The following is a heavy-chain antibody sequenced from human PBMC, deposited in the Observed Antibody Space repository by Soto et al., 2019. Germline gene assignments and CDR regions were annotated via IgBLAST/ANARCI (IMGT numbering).Heavy chain of an antibody. CDR3: ASLRRRMQQLVLVLDAFDL. J-gene: IGHJ3*01. Sequence: QVQLQESGPGLVKPSQTLSLTCTVSGGSISSGGYYWSWIRQHPGKGLEWIGYIYYSGSTYYNPSLKSRGTITVDTSKNQFSLKLSSVTAADTAVYYCASLRRRMQQLVLVLDAFDLWGQGTMVTVSS. CDR1: GGSISSGGYY. V-gene: IGHV4-31*03. D-gene: IGHD6-13*01. CDR2: IYYSGST.